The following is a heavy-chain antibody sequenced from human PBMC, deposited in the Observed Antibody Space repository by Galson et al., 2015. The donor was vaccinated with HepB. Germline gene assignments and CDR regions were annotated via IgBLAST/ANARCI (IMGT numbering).Heavy chain of an antibody. CDR3: ARRYYYDSGGYYYSGRLSAFDI. CDR1: GGSFSGYY. V-gene: IGHV4-34*01. Sequence: SETLSLTCAVYGGSFSGYYWSWIRQPPGKGLEWIGEINHGGSTNYNPSLKSRVTMSVGTSKIQFSLKLSSVTAADTAVYFCARRYYYDSGGYYYSGRLSAFDIWGQGTMVTVSS. J-gene: IGHJ3*02. CDR2: INHGGST. D-gene: IGHD3-22*01.